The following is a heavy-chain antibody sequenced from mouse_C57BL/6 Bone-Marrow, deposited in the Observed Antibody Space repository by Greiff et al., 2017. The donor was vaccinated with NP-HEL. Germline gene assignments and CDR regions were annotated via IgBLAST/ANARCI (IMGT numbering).Heavy chain of an antibody. J-gene: IGHJ2*01. V-gene: IGHV1-81*01. CDR3: ARRLGRGFGY. CDR1: GYTFTSYG. Sequence: QVQLKESGAELARPGASVKLSCKASGYTFTSYGISWVKQRTGQGLEWIGEIYPRSGNTYYNEKFKGKATLTADKSSSTAYMELRSLTSEDSAVYFCARRLGRGFGYGGQGTTLTVSS. D-gene: IGHD4-1*01. CDR2: IYPRSGNT.